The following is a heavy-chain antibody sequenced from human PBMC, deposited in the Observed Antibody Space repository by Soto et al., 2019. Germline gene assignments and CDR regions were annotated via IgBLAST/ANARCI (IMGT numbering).Heavy chain of an antibody. Sequence: LSLTCTVSGGSISSYYWSWIRQPPGKGLERIGYIYYSGSTNYNPSLKSRVTISVDTSKNQFSLKLSSVTAADTAVYYCARNPRARGYSYGYYYYGMDVWGQGTTVTVSS. D-gene: IGHD5-18*01. J-gene: IGHJ6*02. CDR1: GGSISSYY. CDR2: IYYSGST. CDR3: ARNPRARGYSYGYYYYGMDV. V-gene: IGHV4-59*01.